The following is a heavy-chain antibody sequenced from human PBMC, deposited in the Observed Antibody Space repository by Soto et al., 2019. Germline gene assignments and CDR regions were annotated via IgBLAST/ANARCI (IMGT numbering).Heavy chain of an antibody. Sequence: QVQLVQSGAEVKKPGASVKVACKASGYTFTSYDINWVRQATGQGLEWMGWMNPNSGNTGYAQKSQXRVTMPRNTSISTAYMELSSLRSEDTAGYYCARSTNDYGDRHWGQGPLVTVSS. D-gene: IGHD4-17*01. CDR3: ARSTNDYGDRH. CDR1: GYTFTSYD. J-gene: IGHJ4*02. V-gene: IGHV1-8*01. CDR2: MNPNSGNT.